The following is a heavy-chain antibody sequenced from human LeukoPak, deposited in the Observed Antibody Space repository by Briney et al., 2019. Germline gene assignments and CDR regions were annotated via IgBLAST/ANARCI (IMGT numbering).Heavy chain of an antibody. CDR3: AKDMAAYYYASGNIDY. CDR2: ISSSSSYI. J-gene: IGHJ4*02. CDR1: GFTFSSYS. D-gene: IGHD3-10*01. V-gene: IGHV3-21*04. Sequence: GGSLRLSCAASGFTFSSYSMNWVRQAPGKGLEWVLSISSSSSYIYYADSVKGRFTISRDNAKNSLYLQMNSLRAEDTALYYCAKDMAAYYYASGNIDYWGQGTLVTVSS.